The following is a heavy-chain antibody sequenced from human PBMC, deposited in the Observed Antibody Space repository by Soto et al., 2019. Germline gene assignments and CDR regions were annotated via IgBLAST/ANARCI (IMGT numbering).Heavy chain of an antibody. CDR2: INSDGSST. CDR3: ARDGYSGRDLCVFDI. V-gene: IGHV3-74*01. D-gene: IGHD1-26*01. CDR1: GFTFSSYW. Sequence: PRLSCAASGFTFSSYWMHWVRQAPGKGLVWVSRINSDGSSTSYADSVKGRFTISRDNAKNTLYLQMNSLRAEDTAVYYCARDGYSGRDLCVFDIWGHVTMVTFSS. J-gene: IGHJ3*02.